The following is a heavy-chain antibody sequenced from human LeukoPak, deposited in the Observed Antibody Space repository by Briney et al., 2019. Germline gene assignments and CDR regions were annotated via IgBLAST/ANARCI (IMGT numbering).Heavy chain of an antibody. D-gene: IGHD3-3*01. CDR2: INPNSGGT. CDR3: AGGVVDYYYYMDV. J-gene: IGHJ6*03. V-gene: IGHV1-2*02. Sequence: GSSVKVSCKGSGYSFTGYYMLWVRQPPGQGVDGMEWINPNSGGTNYAQKFQGRVTMTRDTSISTAYMELSRLRSDDTAVYYCAGGVVDYYYYMDVWGKGTTVTVSS. CDR1: GYSFTGYY.